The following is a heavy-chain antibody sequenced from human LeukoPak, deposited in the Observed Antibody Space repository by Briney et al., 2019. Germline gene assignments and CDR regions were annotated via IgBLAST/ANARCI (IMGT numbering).Heavy chain of an antibody. V-gene: IGHV3-9*01. CDR3: AKDTSPDY. CDR1: GFTFNDYA. J-gene: IGHJ4*02. CDR2: ISWNSGRI. Sequence: PGRSLRLSCAASGFTFNDYAMHWVRQAPGQGLEWVSGISWNSGRIGYADSVKGRFTISRDNAKNSLYLQMNSLRAEDTALYYCAKDTSPDYWGQGTLVTVSP.